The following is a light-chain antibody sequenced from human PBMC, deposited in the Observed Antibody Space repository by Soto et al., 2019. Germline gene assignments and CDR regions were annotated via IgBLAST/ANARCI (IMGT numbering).Light chain of an antibody. J-gene: IGKJ4*01. CDR2: GAS. CDR3: QQYNHWPLT. Sequence: EIVLSKSPGTLSLSPGERATLSCRASQSVSSSYLAWYQQKPGQAPRLLIYGASTRATGIPARFSGSGSGTEFTLTISSLQSEDFAVYYCQQYNHWPLTFGGGTKVDIK. V-gene: IGKV3-15*01. CDR1: QSVSSS.